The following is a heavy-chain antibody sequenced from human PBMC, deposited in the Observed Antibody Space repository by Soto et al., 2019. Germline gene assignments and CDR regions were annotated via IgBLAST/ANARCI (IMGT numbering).Heavy chain of an antibody. D-gene: IGHD3-22*01. CDR2: ISGSGGST. Sequence: EVQLLESGGGLVQPGGSLRLSCAASGFTFSSYAMSWVRQAPGKGLEWVSAISGSGGSTYYADSVKGRFTISRDNSKTMLYLEMNSMRAEDTAVYYCAKAQPSMIVLVYQKGPKTWPFGTFDYWGQGTLVTVSS. J-gene: IGHJ4*02. CDR1: GFTFSSYA. V-gene: IGHV3-23*01. CDR3: AKAQPSMIVLVYQKGPKTWPFGTFDY.